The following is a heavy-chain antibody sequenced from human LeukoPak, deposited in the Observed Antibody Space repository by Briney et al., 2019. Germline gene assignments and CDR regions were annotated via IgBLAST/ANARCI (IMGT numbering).Heavy chain of an antibody. CDR1: GGSISSYY. CDR2: IYYSGST. J-gene: IGHJ6*02. CDR3: ARHHNYYYYYGMDV. Sequence: SETLSLTCTVSGGSISSYYWSWIRQPPGKGLEWIGYIYYSGSTNYNPSLKSRVTISVDTSKNQFSLKLSSVTAADTAVYHCARHHNYYYYYGMDVWGQGTTVTVSS. V-gene: IGHV4-59*08.